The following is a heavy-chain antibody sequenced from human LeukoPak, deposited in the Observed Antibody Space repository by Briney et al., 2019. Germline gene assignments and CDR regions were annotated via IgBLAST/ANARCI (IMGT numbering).Heavy chain of an antibody. J-gene: IGHJ4*02. CDR1: GFTFSSYA. V-gene: IGHV3-23*01. Sequence: PGGSLRLSCAASGFTFSSYALNWVRQAPGKGLEWVSTISGSGGSTYYADSVRGRFTFSRDNSKNTMYLQMNSLRAEDTAVYYCSKDCSSTGCYSDWGQGTLVTVSS. CDR2: ISGSGGST. D-gene: IGHD2-2*02. CDR3: SKDCSSTGCYSD.